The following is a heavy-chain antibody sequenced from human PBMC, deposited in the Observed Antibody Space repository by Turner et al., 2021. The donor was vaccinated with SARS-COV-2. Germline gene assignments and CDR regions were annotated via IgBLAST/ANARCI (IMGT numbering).Heavy chain of an antibody. Sequence: QVQLVESGGGVVQPGRSLRLSCSASGFTFSSYGMHWVRQAPGKGLECVAVISYDGSNKHYADSVKGRFTISRDNSENTLYLQMNSLRVEDTAVYYCAKQISYYGSGSLYYFDYWGQGTLVTVSS. J-gene: IGHJ4*02. V-gene: IGHV3-30*18. CDR1: GFTFSSYG. D-gene: IGHD3-10*01. CDR2: ISYDGSNK. CDR3: AKQISYYGSGSLYYFDY.